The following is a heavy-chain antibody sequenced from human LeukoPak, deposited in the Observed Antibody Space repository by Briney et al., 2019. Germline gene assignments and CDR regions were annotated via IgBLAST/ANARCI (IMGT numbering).Heavy chain of an antibody. D-gene: IGHD3-22*01. V-gene: IGHV7-4-1*02. CDR3: ARVMGGGSGYSNDY. J-gene: IGHJ4*02. Sequence: GASVKVSCKASGYTFSNYVMNWVRQAPGQGLEWMGWINTNTGNPTYAQGFTGRFVFSLDTSVSTAYLQISSLKAEDTAVYYCARVMGGGSGYSNDYWGQGTLVTVSS. CDR1: GYTFSNYV. CDR2: INTNTGNP.